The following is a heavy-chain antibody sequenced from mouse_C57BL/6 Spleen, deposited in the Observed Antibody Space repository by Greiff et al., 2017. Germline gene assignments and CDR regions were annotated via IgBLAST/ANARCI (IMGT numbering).Heavy chain of an antibody. V-gene: IGHV1-69*01. D-gene: IGHD3-2*02. CDR3: ARKMEDSSGYDAMDY. Sequence: QVQLQQPGAELVMPGASVKLSCKASGYTFTSYWMHWVKQRPGQGLEWIGEIDPSDSYTNYNQKFKGKSTLTVDKSSSTAYMQLSSLTSVDSAVYYCARKMEDSSGYDAMDYWGQGTSVTVSS. CDR2: IDPSDSYT. J-gene: IGHJ4*01. CDR1: GYTFTSYW.